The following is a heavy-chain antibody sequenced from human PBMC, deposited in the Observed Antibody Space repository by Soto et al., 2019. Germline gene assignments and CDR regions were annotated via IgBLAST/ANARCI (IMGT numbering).Heavy chain of an antibody. CDR1: GGSINSGGYC. J-gene: IGHJ4*02. CDR2: ISYGGST. CDR3: SRGILV. V-gene: IGHV4-31*03. Sequence: QVQLQESGPGLVKPSQTLSLTCTVSGGSINSGGYCWSWIRQHPGKGLDWIGCISYGGSTSYNPSLKSRVTISVDTSKNQFSLKLTSVTAAATAVYYCSRGILVWGQGALITVSS. D-gene: IGHD5-18*01.